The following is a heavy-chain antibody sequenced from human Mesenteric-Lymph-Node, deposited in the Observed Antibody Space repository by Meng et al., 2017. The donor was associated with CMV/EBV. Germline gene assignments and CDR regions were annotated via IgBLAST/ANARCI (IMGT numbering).Heavy chain of an antibody. CDR3: AGKHSSSNYYYYGMDV. CDR1: GGTFSSYA. CDR2: IIPIFGTA. J-gene: IGHJ6*02. Sequence: SVKVSCKASGGTFSSYAISWVRQAPGQGLEWMGGIIPIFGTANYAQKFQGRVTITTDESTSTAYMELSSLRSEDTAVYYCAGKHSSSNYYYYGMDVWGQGTTVTVCS. V-gene: IGHV1-69*05. D-gene: IGHD6-6*01.